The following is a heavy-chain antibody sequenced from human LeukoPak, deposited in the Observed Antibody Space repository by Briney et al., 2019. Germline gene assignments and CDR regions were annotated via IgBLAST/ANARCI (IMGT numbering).Heavy chain of an antibody. Sequence: PGGSLRLSCAASGFPFSSYSMTWFRQAPGKGLEWVANIKPDGTTKFYVDSVKGRFTISRDNALNSLYLQMNSLRAEDTAIYYCARSIPYGTTWYGRSDYWGQGTLVTVSS. J-gene: IGHJ4*02. CDR2: IKPDGTTK. V-gene: IGHV3-7*03. CDR1: GFPFSSYS. CDR3: ARSIPYGTTWYGRSDY. D-gene: IGHD6-13*01.